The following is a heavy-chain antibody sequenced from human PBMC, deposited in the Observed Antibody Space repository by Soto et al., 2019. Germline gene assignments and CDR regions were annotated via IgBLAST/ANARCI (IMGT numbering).Heavy chain of an antibody. V-gene: IGHV3-48*01. D-gene: IGHD7-27*01. Sequence: EVQLVESGGGLVQPGGSLRLPCAASGFTFSSYSMNWVRQAPGKGLEWVSYISSSSSTIYYADSVKGRFTISRDNAKNSLYLQMNSLRAEDTAVYYCATTGDHPYFDYWGQGTLVTVSS. CDR3: ATTGDHPYFDY. CDR2: ISSSSSTI. J-gene: IGHJ4*02. CDR1: GFTFSSYS.